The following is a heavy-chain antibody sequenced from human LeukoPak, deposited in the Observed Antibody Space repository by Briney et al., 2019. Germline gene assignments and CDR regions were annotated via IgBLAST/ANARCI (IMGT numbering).Heavy chain of an antibody. D-gene: IGHD1-14*01. CDR2: IYYSGST. Sequence: SETLSLTCTVSGGSISSSSYYWGWIRQPPGKGLEWIGSIYYSGSTYYNPSLKSRVTISVDTSKNQFSLKLSSVTAADTAVYYCASRNREIYLMGAFDIWGQGTMVTVSS. J-gene: IGHJ3*02. CDR1: GGSISSSSYY. CDR3: ASRNREIYLMGAFDI. V-gene: IGHV4-39*07.